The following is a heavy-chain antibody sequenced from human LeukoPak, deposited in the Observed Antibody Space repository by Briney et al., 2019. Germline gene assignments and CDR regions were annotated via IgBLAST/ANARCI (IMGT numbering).Heavy chain of an antibody. J-gene: IGHJ4*02. CDR2: IRYDGSNK. D-gene: IGHD3-16*01. CDR1: GFTFSSYG. V-gene: IGHV3-30*02. Sequence: GGSLRLSCAASGFTFSSYGMHWVRQAPGKGLEWVAFIRYDGSNKYYADSVKGRFTISRDNSKNTLYLQMNSLRAEDTAVYYCAKDQGPLRGTGAPFDYWGQGTLVTVSS. CDR3: AKDQGPLRGTGAPFDY.